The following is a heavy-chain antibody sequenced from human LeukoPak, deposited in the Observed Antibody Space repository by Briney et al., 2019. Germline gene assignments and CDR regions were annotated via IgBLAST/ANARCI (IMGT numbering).Heavy chain of an antibody. D-gene: IGHD2-15*01. CDR1: GFTFSNYE. CDR3: ASKVANDY. V-gene: IGHV3-48*03. J-gene: IGHJ4*02. CDR2: ISNSGRTI. Sequence: GGSLRLSCADSGFTFSNYEMNWVRQAPGKGLEWVSYISNSGRTIYQADSVRGRFTISRNNAKNALYLQMNSLRAEDTAVYYCASKVANDYWGQGTVVTVSS.